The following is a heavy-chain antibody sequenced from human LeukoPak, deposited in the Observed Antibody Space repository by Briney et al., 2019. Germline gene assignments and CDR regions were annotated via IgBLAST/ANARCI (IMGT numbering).Heavy chain of an antibody. J-gene: IGHJ4*02. Sequence: GGSLRLSCAASGFTFSSYVMHWVRQAPGKGLVWVSRINFDGSSLGYADSVKGRFTISRDNAKNTLYLQMNSLRAEDTAVYYCARNWELDCWGQGTLVTVSS. D-gene: IGHD1-26*01. CDR2: INFDGSSL. CDR1: GFTFSSYV. CDR3: ARNWELDC. V-gene: IGHV3-74*01.